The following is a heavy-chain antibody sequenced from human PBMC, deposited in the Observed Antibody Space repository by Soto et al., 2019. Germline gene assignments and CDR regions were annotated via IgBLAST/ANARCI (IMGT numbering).Heavy chain of an antibody. CDR1: GFTFSSYA. J-gene: IGHJ6*02. Sequence: GGSLRLSCAASGFTFSSYAMHWVRQAPGKGLEWVAVISYDGSNKYYADSVKGRFTISRDNSKNTLYLQMNSLRAEDTAVYYCARDPLLDVWGQGTAVTVSS. V-gene: IGHV3-30-3*01. CDR2: ISYDGSNK. CDR3: ARDPLLDV.